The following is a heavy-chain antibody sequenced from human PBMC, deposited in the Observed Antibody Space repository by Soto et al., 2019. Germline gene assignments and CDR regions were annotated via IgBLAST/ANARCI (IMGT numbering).Heavy chain of an antibody. CDR2: IIPILGIA. CDR3: ARAGVNTVTTGAEYFQH. CDR1: GGTFSSYT. V-gene: IGHV1-69*02. D-gene: IGHD4-17*01. J-gene: IGHJ1*01. Sequence: QVQLVQSGAEVKKPGSSVKVSCKASGGTFSSYTISWVRQAPGQGLEWMGRIIPILGIANYAHKFQGRVAITPAKSTTTAYMELSSRRAEDTALYYCARAGVNTVTTGAEYFQHWGQGTLVTVSS.